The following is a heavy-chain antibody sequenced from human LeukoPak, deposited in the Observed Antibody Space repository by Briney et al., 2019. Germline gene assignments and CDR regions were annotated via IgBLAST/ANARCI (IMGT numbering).Heavy chain of an antibody. CDR2: ISISGNSR. V-gene: IGHV3-21*01. D-gene: IGHD3-16*01. J-gene: IGHJ6*02. CDR1: GFILSNFR. Sequence: PGGSLRLSGAASGFILSNFRMNWFRKAPGKGRKWFSSISISGNSREYADSVKGRFTISRDNARDSLHLQMNSLRVEDTAVYYCAREGYDYVWQTTEQDGMDVWGQGTTVTVSS. CDR3: AREGYDYVWQTTEQDGMDV.